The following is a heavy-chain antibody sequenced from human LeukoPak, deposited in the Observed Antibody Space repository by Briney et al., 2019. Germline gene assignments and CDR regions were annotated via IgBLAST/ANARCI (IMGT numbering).Heavy chain of an antibody. J-gene: IGHJ4*02. CDR1: GFTFGSYW. Sequence: GGSLRLSCATSGFTFGSYWMSWVRQAPGKGLEWVANIKEDGSEKYYVDSVKGRFTISRDNAKNTLYLEMNSLRVEDTAVYYCGRGSSGSYYWGQGTLVTVSS. CDR3: GRGSSGSYY. CDR2: IKEDGSEK. V-gene: IGHV3-7*01. D-gene: IGHD1-26*01.